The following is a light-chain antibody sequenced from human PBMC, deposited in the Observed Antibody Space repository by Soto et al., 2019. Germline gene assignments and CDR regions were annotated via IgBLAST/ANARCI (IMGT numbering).Light chain of an antibody. Sequence: QSVLTQVASVSESPGQSISLSCSGTSVDVGSHNYVSWYQQHPGKAPKLIIFEVNNRPSGVSHRFSGSKSGNTASLTISDLQYEDEADYYCSSYTTTNTVVFGGGTKLTVL. J-gene: IGLJ2*01. CDR3: SSYTTTNTVV. V-gene: IGLV2-14*01. CDR2: EVN. CDR1: SVDVGSHNY.